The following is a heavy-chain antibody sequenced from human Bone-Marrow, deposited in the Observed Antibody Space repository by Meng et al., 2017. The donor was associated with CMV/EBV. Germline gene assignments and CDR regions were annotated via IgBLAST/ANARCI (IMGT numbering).Heavy chain of an antibody. Sequence: GESLKISCVASGFSFNTYGMHWVRQAPGKGLEWVAFVQSDGDNKQYDASVEGRFTISRDNSKNTVSLQMNSLRSDDTAVYFCAEDGPTTGITTCLFDHWGQGTLVTVSS. CDR1: GFSFNTYG. D-gene: IGHD1-1*01. CDR3: AEDGPTTGITTCLFDH. V-gene: IGHV3-30*02. CDR2: VQSDGDNK. J-gene: IGHJ4*02.